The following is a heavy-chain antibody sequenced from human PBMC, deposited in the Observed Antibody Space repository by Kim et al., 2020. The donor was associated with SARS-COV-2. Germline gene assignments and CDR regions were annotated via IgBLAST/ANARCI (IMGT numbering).Heavy chain of an antibody. Sequence: GGSLRLSCVVSGFTFSDHYLDWVRQAPGKGLEWVSRSRNKANSFSTEYAASVKGRFTISRDDSKNSLYLQMNSLKTEDTAVYYCARVDVGSWGYWGKGTLVTVSS. CDR1: GFTFSDHY. CDR3: ARVDVGSWGY. CDR2: SRNKANSFST. J-gene: IGHJ4*02. D-gene: IGHD7-27*01. V-gene: IGHV3-72*01.